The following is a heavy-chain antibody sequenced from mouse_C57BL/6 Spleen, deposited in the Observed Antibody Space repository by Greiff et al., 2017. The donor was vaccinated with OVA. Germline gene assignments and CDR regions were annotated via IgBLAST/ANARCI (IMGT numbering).Heavy chain of an antibody. D-gene: IGHD1-1*01. V-gene: IGHV1-69*01. CDR3: ADSSNYYFDY. J-gene: IGHJ2*01. CDR2: IDPSDSYT. CDR1: GYTFTSYW. Sequence: QVQLQQPGAELVMPGASVKLSCKASGYTFTSYWMHWVKQRPGQGLEWIGEIDPSDSYTNYNQKFKGKSTLTVDKSSSTAYMQLSSLTSEDSAVYYCADSSNYYFDYWGQGTTLTVSS.